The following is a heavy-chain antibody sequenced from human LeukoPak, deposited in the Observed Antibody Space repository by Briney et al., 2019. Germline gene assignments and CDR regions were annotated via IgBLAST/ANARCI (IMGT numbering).Heavy chain of an antibody. CDR3: ARGYYDYVWGSLLAPPEFDY. D-gene: IGHD3-16*01. Sequence: PETLSLTCTVSGGSISSYYWSWIRQPPGKGLEWIGYIYYSGSTNYNPSLKSRVTISVDTSKNRFSLKLSSVTAADTAVYYCARGYYDYVWGSLLAPPEFDYWGQGTLVTVSS. J-gene: IGHJ4*02. CDR1: GGSISSYY. V-gene: IGHV4-59*01. CDR2: IYYSGST.